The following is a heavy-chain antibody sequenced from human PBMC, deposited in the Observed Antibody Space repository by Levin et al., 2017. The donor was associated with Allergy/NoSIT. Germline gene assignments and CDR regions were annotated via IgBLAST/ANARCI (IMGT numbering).Heavy chain of an antibody. Sequence: QSQTLSLTCSVSGDSISRGFYYWSWIRQPAGEGLEWIGRIYVTGSTTYSPSLKSRVTISLDRSKDQVSLKINSVTAADTAVYYCARDLEGFSGYKPYCYTDVWGKGTTVTVSS. J-gene: IGHJ6*03. CDR3: ARDLEGFSGYKPYCYTDV. CDR1: GDSISRGFYY. V-gene: IGHV4-61*02. CDR2: IYVTGST. D-gene: IGHD5-12*01.